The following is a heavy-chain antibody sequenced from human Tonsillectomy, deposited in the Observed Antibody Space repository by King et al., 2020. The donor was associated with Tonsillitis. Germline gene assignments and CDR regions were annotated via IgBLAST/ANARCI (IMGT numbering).Heavy chain of an antibody. J-gene: IGHJ4*02. Sequence: VQLQQSGPGLVKPSQSLSLTCAISGGSVSTKSAALNWIRQSPSRGLEWRGRTYYNSKWDNDYAVSVRGRININPDTFKNQFSLQPNSVTPEDTAVYYCARGYFNQGHDSWGQGTLVTVSS. D-gene: IGHD1-14*01. V-gene: IGHV6-1*01. CDR2: TYYNSKWDN. CDR1: GGSVSTKSAA. CDR3: ARGYFNQGHDS.